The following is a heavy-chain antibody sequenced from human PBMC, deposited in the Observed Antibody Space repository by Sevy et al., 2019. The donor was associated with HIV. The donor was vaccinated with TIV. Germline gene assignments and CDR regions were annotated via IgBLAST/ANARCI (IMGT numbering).Heavy chain of an antibody. J-gene: IGHJ3*02. Sequence: GGSLRLSCAASGFTFSSYGMHWVRQAPGKGLEWVAVIWNDRSNKHYADSVKGRFTISRDNSKNTLYLQMNSLRAEDTAVYYCASLTNNYYDSSGYSGNDAFDIWGQGTMVTVSS. CDR3: ASLTNNYYDSSGYSGNDAFDI. D-gene: IGHD3-22*01. V-gene: IGHV3-33*01. CDR2: IWNDRSNK. CDR1: GFTFSSYG.